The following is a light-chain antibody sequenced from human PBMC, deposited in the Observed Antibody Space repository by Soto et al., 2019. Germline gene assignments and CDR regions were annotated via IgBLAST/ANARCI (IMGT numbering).Light chain of an antibody. CDR2: KAS. CDR3: QQYNSFPT. Sequence: DIQMTQSPSTLSASVGDRVTITCRASQSISSWLAWYQQKPGKAPKLLIYKASSLESGLPSRFSASGSGPDYTLTTGSLQPDDFATYYCQQYNSFPTFGQGTKVEIK. CDR1: QSISSW. J-gene: IGKJ1*01. V-gene: IGKV1-5*03.